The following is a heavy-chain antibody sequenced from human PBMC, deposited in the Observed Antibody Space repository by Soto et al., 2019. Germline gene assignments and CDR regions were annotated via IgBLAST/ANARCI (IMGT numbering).Heavy chain of an antibody. CDR3: ARVSGGAFLKYYYYYYGMDV. V-gene: IGHV1-18*01. CDR2: ISAYNGNT. J-gene: IGHJ6*02. D-gene: IGHD1-26*01. Sequence: ASVKVSCKASGYTFTSYGISWVRQAPGQGLEWMGWISAYNGNTNYAQKLQGRVTMTTDTSTSTAYMELRSLRSDDTAVYYCARVSGGAFLKYYYYYYGMDVWGQGTRVTVSS. CDR1: GYTFTSYG.